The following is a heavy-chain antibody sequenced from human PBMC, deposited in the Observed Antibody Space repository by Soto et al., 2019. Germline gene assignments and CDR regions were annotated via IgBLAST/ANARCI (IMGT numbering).Heavy chain of an antibody. CDR3: ASGLTYDFWSAYHWDAFAI. J-gene: IGHJ3*02. CDR1: GGSVSSGSYD. D-gene: IGHD3-3*01. Sequence: SETLSLTCTVSGGSVSSGSYDWSWIRQPPXKGLEWIGYIYYSGSTNYSPSLKSRVTISVDTSKNQFSLKLSYVTPADTAVYYCASGLTYDFWSAYHWDAFAIWGQGSMVTVSS. V-gene: IGHV4-61*01. CDR2: IYYSGST.